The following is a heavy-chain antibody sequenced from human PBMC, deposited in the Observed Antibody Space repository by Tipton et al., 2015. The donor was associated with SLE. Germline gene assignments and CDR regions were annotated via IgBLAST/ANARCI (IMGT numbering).Heavy chain of an antibody. Sequence: TLSLTCTVSGGSIGSGGYYWSWIRQHPGKGLEWIGYIYYTGSTYYNPSLKSRVAISVDTSENQFSLKLSSVTAADTAVYYCAREGAAGGGNWFDPWGQGTLVTVAS. CDR1: GGSIGSGGYY. V-gene: IGHV4-31*03. CDR3: AREGAAGGGNWFDP. J-gene: IGHJ5*02. D-gene: IGHD2-15*01. CDR2: IYYTGST.